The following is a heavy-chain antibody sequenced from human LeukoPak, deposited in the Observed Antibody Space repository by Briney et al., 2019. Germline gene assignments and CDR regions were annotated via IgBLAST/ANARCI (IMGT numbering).Heavy chain of an antibody. CDR3: ARGRSGSYGFFDY. J-gene: IGHJ4*02. CDR2: IDSDGSRI. D-gene: IGHD3-10*01. Sequence: GGSLRLSCAASGFSLSNNWMTWVRQAPGKGLVWVSRIDSDGSRITYADSVKGRFTISRDNAKNTVYLQMNSLRAEDTAVYYCARGRSGSYGFFDYWSLGNLVTVSS. V-gene: IGHV3-74*03. CDR1: GFSLSNNW.